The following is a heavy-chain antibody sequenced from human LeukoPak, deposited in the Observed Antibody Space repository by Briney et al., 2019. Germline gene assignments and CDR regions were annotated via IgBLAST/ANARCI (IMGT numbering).Heavy chain of an antibody. Sequence: GGSLRRSCAASGFTFSDSYMSWIRQAPGRGLEWLSYIIDNSAYTNYADSVKGRFTISRDNAKNSLYLQMNSLRVEDTAVYFCARRMASGGYYYGLDVWGQGTTVTVSS. CDR3: ARRMASGGYYYGLDV. V-gene: IGHV3-11*03. CDR1: GFTFSDSY. D-gene: IGHD5-24*01. J-gene: IGHJ6*02. CDR2: IIDNSAYT.